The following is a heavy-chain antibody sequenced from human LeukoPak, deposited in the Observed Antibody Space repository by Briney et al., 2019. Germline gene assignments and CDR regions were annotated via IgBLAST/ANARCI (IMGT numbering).Heavy chain of an antibody. CDR1: GGSISSYY. J-gene: IGHJ4*03. CDR2: IYYSGST. V-gene: IGHV4-59*01. CDR3: AREVGYCSGGSCYSYFDY. Sequence: PSETLSLTCTVSGGSISSYYWSWIRQPPGKGLEWIGYIYYSGSTNYNASLTNRVTISVDTSKNQFSLKLSSVTAADTAVYYCAREVGYCSGGSCYSYFDYWGQGTMVTVSS. D-gene: IGHD2-15*01.